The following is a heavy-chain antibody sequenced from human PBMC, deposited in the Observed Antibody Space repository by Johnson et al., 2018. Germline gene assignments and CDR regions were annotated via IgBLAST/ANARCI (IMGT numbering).Heavy chain of an antibody. CDR3: AKELRDYDFWRKMDV. CDR2: ISYEGSSK. J-gene: IGHJ6*02. CDR1: GFTFSTYG. V-gene: IGHV3-30*18. D-gene: IGHD3-3*01. Sequence: QVQLVESGGAVVQPGRSLRLSCAASGFTFSTYGMNWVRQAPGKGLEGVAIISYEGSSKYYADSVKGRFTISRDNSKNTLYLQMNSLRAEDTAVYYCAKELRDYDFWRKMDVWGQGTTVTVSS.